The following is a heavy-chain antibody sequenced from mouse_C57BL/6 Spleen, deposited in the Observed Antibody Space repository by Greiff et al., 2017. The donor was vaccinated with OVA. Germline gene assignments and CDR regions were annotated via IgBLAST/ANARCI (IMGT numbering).Heavy chain of an antibody. Sequence: QVHVKQPGAELVKPGASVKLSCKASGYTFTSYWMHWVKQRPGQGLEWIGMIHPNSGSTNYNEKFKSKATLTVDKSSSTAYMQLSSLTSEDSAVYYCATLTGTDWYFDVWGTGTTVTVSS. CDR1: GYTFTSYW. J-gene: IGHJ1*03. CDR3: ATLTGTDWYFDV. D-gene: IGHD4-1*01. V-gene: IGHV1-64*01. CDR2: IHPNSGST.